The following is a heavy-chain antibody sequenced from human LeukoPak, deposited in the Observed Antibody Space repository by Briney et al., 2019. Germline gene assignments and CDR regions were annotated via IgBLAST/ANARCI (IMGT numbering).Heavy chain of an antibody. J-gene: IGHJ4*02. CDR3: ARGYSSGWPTSGFDY. D-gene: IGHD6-19*01. CDR1: GGSISSGGYY. Sequence: PSETLSLTCTVSGGSISSGGYYMSWVRQAPGKGLEWVSVIYSGGSTYYADSVKGRFTISRDNSKNTLYLQMNSLRAEDTAVYYCARGYSSGWPTSGFDYWGQGTLVTVSS. CDR2: IYSGGST. V-gene: IGHV3-53*01.